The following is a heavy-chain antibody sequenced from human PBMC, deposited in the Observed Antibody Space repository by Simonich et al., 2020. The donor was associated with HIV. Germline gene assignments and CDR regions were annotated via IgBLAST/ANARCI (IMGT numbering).Heavy chain of an antibody. CDR2: NNHSGST. CDR3: ARLTAGGLGEYFQH. CDR1: GGSFSGYY. D-gene: IGHD6-13*01. Sequence: QVQLQQWGAGLLKPSETLSLTCAVYGGSFSGYYWSWIRQPPGRGLEWMGENNHSGSTNYNPSLKSRVTISVDTSKNQFSLKLSSVTAADTAVYYCARLTAGGLGEYFQHWGQGTLVTVSS. J-gene: IGHJ1*01. V-gene: IGHV4-34*01.